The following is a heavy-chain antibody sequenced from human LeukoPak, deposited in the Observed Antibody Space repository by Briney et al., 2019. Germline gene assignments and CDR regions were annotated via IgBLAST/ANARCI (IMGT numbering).Heavy chain of an antibody. V-gene: IGHV1-69*01. CDR1: GGTFRNYA. CDR3: ASPKEDSDYYFDY. D-gene: IGHD4-11*01. CDR2: IIPLFGRA. Sequence: SVKVSCKASGGTFRNYAISWVRQAPGQGLEWMGGIIPLFGRAEYAQRFKGRVTITADESTSTAYLELSILRSEDTAVYYCASPKEDSDYYFDYWGQGTLVTVSS. J-gene: IGHJ4*02.